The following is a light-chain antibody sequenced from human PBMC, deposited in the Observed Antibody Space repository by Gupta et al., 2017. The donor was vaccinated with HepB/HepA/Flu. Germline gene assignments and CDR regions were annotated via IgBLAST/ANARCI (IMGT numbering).Light chain of an antibody. CDR3: QQLNSYPIT. V-gene: IGKV1-9*01. Sequence: DIQLTKSPSFLSASVGDRVTITCRASQGISSYLAWYQQKPGKAPKLLIYAASILQSGVPSRFSGSGSGTEFTLTISSLQPEDFATYYCQQLNSYPITFGQGTRLEIK. CDR2: AAS. J-gene: IGKJ5*01. CDR1: QGISSY.